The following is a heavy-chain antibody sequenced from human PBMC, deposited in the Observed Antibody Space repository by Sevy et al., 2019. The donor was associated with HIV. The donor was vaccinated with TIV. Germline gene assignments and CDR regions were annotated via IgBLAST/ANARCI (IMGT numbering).Heavy chain of an antibody. Sequence: GGSLRLSCTTSGFTLGDYAMSWVRQAPGKGLEWVGFMRSKASAGTTDYAASVQGRFTISTDDSKATARLQMNSLRPEYTGVYYCVRSRLLGYTAMIPDYWGQGTLVTVSS. D-gene: IGHD5-18*01. CDR1: GFTLGDYA. CDR2: MRSKASAGTT. V-gene: IGHV3-49*04. J-gene: IGHJ4*02. CDR3: VRSRLLGYTAMIPDY.